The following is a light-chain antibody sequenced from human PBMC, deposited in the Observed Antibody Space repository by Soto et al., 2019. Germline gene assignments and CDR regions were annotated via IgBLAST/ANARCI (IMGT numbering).Light chain of an antibody. CDR1: SSNIGSNT. J-gene: IGLJ1*01. CDR3: ATWDDSLNGYV. V-gene: IGLV1-44*01. CDR2: SNN. Sequence: QSVLTQPPSASGTPGQRVTSSCSGRSSNIGSNTVNWYQQLPGTAPKLLFYSNNQRPSGVPDRFSGSKSGTSASLAISGLQSEDEADYYCATWDDSLNGYVFGTGTKVTVL.